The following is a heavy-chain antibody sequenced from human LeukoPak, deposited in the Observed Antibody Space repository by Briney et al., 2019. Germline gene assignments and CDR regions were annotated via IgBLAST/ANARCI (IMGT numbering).Heavy chain of an antibody. D-gene: IGHD2-2*02. V-gene: IGHV4-34*01. CDR1: GGSFSGYY. CDR2: INHGGST. Sequence: SETLSLTCAVYGGSFSGYYWSWIRQPPGKGLEWIGEINHGGSTNYNPSLKSRVTISVDTSKNQFSLKLSSVTAADTAVYYCARAPLMRYCSSTSCYRPAFDIWGQGTMVTVSS. CDR3: ARAPLMRYCSSTSCYRPAFDI. J-gene: IGHJ3*02.